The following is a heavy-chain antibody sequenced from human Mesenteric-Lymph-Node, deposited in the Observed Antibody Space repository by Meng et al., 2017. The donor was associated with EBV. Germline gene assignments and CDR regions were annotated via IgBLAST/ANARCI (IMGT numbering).Heavy chain of an antibody. CDR2: SYYSGST. J-gene: IGHJ2*01. CDR1: GASVSSYPNY. Sequence: QVQLQGPGPGLGKASETLSLTCPVSGASVSSYPNYWSWIRQPPGKGLERIGYSYYSGSTSYNPSLTTRVTISVDTSKNQFSLKLNSVTAADTAVYYCARAVAGDWYFDLWGRGTLVTVSS. V-gene: IGHV4-61*01. D-gene: IGHD6-19*01. CDR3: ARAVAGDWYFDL.